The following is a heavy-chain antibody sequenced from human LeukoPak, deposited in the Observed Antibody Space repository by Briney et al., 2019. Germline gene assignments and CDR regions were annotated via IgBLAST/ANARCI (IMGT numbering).Heavy chain of an antibody. CDR2: IIPMFGIA. CDR3: ARDRPYTGGWRGFDY. CDR1: GGTFGRYA. Sequence: GASVKVSCKASGGTFGRYAISWVRQAPGQGLEWMGGIIPMFGIANYAQKFQGRVTITADESTSTAYMELSSLRSEDTAVYYCARDRPYTGGWRGFDYWGQGTLVTVSS. J-gene: IGHJ4*02. D-gene: IGHD6-19*01. V-gene: IGHV1-69*13.